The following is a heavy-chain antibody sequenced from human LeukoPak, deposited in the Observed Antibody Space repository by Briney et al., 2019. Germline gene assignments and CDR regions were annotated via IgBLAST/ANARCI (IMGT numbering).Heavy chain of an antibody. CDR1: GFTFSKYG. CDR3: AKVNIVVVHFDY. J-gene: IGHJ4*02. Sequence: GGSLRLSCEATGFTFSKYGMQWVRQAPGKGLEWASAISGSGGSTYYADSVKGLFTISRDNSKNTPYLQMNSLRAEDTAVYYCAKVNIVVVHFDYWGQGTLVTVSS. V-gene: IGHV3-23*01. CDR2: ISGSGGST. D-gene: IGHD2-2*01.